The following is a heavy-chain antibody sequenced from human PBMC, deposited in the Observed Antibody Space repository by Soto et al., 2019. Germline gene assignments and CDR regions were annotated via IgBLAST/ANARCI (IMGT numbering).Heavy chain of an antibody. V-gene: IGHV3-13*01. J-gene: IGHJ4*02. CDR3: ARGGDLWFGELLPFDY. Sequence: EVQLVESGGGLVQPGGSLRLSCAASGFTFSSYDMHWVRQATGKGLEWVSAIGTAGDTYYPGSVKGRFTISRENAKNSLYLQMNSLRAGDTAVYYCARGGDLWFGELLPFDYWGQGTLVTVSS. CDR1: GFTFSSYD. D-gene: IGHD3-10*01. CDR2: IGTAGDT.